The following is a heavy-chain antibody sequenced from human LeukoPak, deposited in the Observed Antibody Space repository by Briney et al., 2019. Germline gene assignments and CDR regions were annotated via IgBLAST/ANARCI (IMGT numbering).Heavy chain of an antibody. CDR3: ATDLTGTFLGY. V-gene: IGHV1-8*01. CDR1: GYTFTSYD. J-gene: IGHJ4*02. Sequence: GASVKVSRKASGYTFTSYDINWVRQATGQGLEWMGWMNPNSGNTGYAQKFQGRVTMTEDTSTDTAYMELSSLRSEDTAVYYCATDLTGTFLGYWGQGTLVTVSS. D-gene: IGHD1-20*01. CDR2: MNPNSGNT.